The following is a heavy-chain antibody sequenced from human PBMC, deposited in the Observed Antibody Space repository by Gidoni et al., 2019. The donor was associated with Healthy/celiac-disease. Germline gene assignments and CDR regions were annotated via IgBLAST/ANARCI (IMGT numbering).Heavy chain of an antibody. J-gene: IGHJ4*02. CDR1: GFTFSSYW. V-gene: IGHV3-7*01. D-gene: IGHD2-2*01. CDR3: AREYIVVVPAATPLDY. CDR2: IKQDGSEK. Sequence: ELQLVESGGGLVQPGASLRLSCAASGFTFSSYWMSWVRQAPGKGLEWVANIKQDGSEKDYVDSVKGRFTISRDNAKNSLYLQMNSLRAEDTAVYYCAREYIVVVPAATPLDYWGQGTLVTVSS.